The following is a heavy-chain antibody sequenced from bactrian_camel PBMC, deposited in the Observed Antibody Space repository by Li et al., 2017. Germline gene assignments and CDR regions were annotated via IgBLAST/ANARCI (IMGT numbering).Heavy chain of an antibody. D-gene: IGHD3*01. V-gene: IGHV3S28*01. CDR3: AAGPLYDCLSGSWSSGLLY. J-gene: IGHJ4*01. CDR2: IYTGGGRT. CDR1: GFTFSSYY. Sequence: QLVESGGGLVQPGGSLRLSCAASGFTFSSYYMMSWVRQAPGKGLEWVSTIYTGGGRTYYADSVKGRFTISKDTTKNTLYLQMNDLKPEDTAMYYCAAGPLYDCLSGSWSSGLLYWGQGTQVTVS.